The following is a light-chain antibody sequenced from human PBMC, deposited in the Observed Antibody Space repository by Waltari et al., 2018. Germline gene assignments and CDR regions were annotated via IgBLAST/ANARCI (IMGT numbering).Light chain of an antibody. CDR2: KAY. CDR1: QCISIR. J-gene: IGKJ4*01. CDR3: QQYSTFPLS. V-gene: IGKV1-5*03. Sequence: DIQMTQSPPPLSASVGDRVTITCRASQCISIRLAWYTQIPGKAPKLLIAKAYSSDTGVPSSFSGSASGTEFTLTISSLQPDDFGTYYCQQYSTFPLSFGGVTTVDIK.